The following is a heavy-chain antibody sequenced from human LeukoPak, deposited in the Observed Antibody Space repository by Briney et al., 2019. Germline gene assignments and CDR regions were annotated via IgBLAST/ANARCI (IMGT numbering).Heavy chain of an antibody. CDR1: GGSFSGYY. V-gene: IGHV4-34*01. Sequence: SETLSLTCAVYGGSFSGYYWSWIRQPPGKGLEWIGEINHSGSTNYIPSLKSQVTISVDTSKNQFSLKLSSVTAADTAVYYCARDHVITFGGVIVPYYFVYWGQGTLVTVSS. J-gene: IGHJ4*02. D-gene: IGHD3-16*02. CDR2: INHSGST. CDR3: ARDHVITFGGVIVPYYFVY.